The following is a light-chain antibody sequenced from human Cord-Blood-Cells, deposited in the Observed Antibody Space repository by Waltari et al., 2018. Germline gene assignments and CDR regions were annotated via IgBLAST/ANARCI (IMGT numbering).Light chain of an antibody. CDR3: QAWDSSTVV. CDR2: QDS. CDR1: KLGDKY. V-gene: IGLV3-1*01. Sequence: SSELTQPPSVSVSPGQTASITCSGDKLGDKYACWYQQKPGQSPVLVIYQDSKRPSGLPGRFPGSNSGNTATLTISGTQAMDEADYYCQAWDSSTVVFGGGTKLTVL. J-gene: IGLJ2*01.